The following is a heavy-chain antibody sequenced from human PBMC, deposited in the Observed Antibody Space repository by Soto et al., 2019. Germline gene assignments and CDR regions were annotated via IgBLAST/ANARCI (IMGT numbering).Heavy chain of an antibody. CDR1: GFTFSSYS. J-gene: IGHJ5*02. V-gene: IGHV3-21*01. CDR2: ISSRNNDM. Sequence: EVQLVESGGCLVKPGGSLRLSCAASGFTFSSYSMNWVRHAPGKGLEWVSTISSRNNDMYYVDSVKGRLTISRDHARNSVYLPMNSLIAGDTAMYYCAIEVNGCVCGAWGQGTLVTVYS. D-gene: IGHD3-16*01. CDR3: AIEVNGCVCGA.